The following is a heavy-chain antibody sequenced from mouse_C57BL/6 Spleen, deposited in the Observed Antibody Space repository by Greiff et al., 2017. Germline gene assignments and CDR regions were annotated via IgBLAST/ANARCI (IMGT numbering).Heavy chain of an antibody. CDR3: ARAYYSNYGYFDV. CDR1: GFSLTSYG. Sequence: QVQLQQSGPGLVAPSQSLSITCPVSGFSLTSYGVHWVRQPPGKGLEWLVVIWSDGSTTYNSALKSRLSISKDNSKSQVFLKMNSLQTDDTAMYYCARAYYSNYGYFDVWGTGTTVTVSS. J-gene: IGHJ1*03. CDR2: IWSDGST. V-gene: IGHV2-6*03. D-gene: IGHD2-5*01.